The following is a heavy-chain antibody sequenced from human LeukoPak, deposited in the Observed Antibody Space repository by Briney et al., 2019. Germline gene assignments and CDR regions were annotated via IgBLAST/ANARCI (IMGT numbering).Heavy chain of an antibody. CDR2: TYYSEST. Sequence: PSETLSLTCSVSGGSIGSSRYYWGWIRQPPGEGLEWIGQTYYSESTYFNPSLKSRLTIAVDTSKNQFSPKLSAVHAADTAVYFCASVRRGFGESSKYYSYYYMDVWGNGTTVTISS. V-gene: IGHV4-39*01. CDR3: ASVRRGFGESSKYYSYYYMDV. D-gene: IGHD3-10*01. CDR1: GGSIGSSRYY. J-gene: IGHJ6*03.